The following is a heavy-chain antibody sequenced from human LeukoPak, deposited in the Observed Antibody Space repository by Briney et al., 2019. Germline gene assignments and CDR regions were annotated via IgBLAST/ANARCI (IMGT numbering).Heavy chain of an antibody. D-gene: IGHD3-3*01. CDR2: INSDGRST. Sequence: GGSLRLSCAASGFTFSSYWMHWVRQAPGKGLVWVSRINSDGRSTSYADSVKGRFTIPRDNAKNTLYLQMNSLRAEDTAVYYCARNYDFWSGTSPLDYWGQGTLVTVSS. J-gene: IGHJ4*02. CDR3: ARNYDFWSGTSPLDY. V-gene: IGHV3-74*01. CDR1: GFTFSSYW.